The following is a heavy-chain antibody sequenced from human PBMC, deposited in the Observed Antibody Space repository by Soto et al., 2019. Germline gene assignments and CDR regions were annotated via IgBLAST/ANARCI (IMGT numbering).Heavy chain of an antibody. CDR3: ARGVATVVTSYFDY. V-gene: IGHV4-34*01. CDR2: INHSGST. CDR1: GGSLSGYY. D-gene: IGHD5-12*01. J-gene: IGHJ4*02. Sequence: PSETLSLTCAVYGGSLSGYYWSWIRQPPGKGLEWIGEINHSGSTNYNPSLKSRVTISVDTSKNQFSLKLSSVTAADTAVYYCARGVATVVTSYFDYWGQGTLVTVS.